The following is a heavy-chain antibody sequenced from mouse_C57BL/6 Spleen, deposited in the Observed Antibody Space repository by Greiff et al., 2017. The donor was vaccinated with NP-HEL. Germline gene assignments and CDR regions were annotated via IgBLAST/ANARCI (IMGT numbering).Heavy chain of an antibody. V-gene: IGHV1-15*01. CDR3: TRGGIYYGYDAWFAY. CDR1: GYTFTDYE. D-gene: IGHD2-2*01. J-gene: IGHJ3*01. Sequence: QVQLQQSGAELVRPGASVTLSCKASGYTFTDYEMHWVKQTPVHGLEWIGAIDPETGGTAYNQKFKGKAILTADKSSSTAYMELRSLTSEDSAVYYCTRGGIYYGYDAWFAYWGQGTLVTVSA. CDR2: IDPETGGT.